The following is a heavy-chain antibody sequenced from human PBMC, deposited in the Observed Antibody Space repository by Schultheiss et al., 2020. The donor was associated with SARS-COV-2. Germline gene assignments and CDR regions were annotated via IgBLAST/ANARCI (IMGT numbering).Heavy chain of an antibody. J-gene: IGHJ4*02. Sequence: ASVKVSCKASGGTFSSYAISWVRQAPGQGLEWMGWINPNSGGTNYAQKFQGRVTMTRNTSISTAYMELSSLRSEDTAVYYCARGPDVGCLLNWGQGTLVTVSS. V-gene: IGHV1-8*02. CDR1: GGTFSSYA. CDR2: INPNSGGT. D-gene: IGHD2-15*01. CDR3: ARGPDVGCLLN.